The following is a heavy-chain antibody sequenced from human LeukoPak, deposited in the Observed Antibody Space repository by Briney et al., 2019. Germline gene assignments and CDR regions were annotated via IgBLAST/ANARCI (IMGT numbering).Heavy chain of an antibody. CDR3: ARVYSRENYFDY. D-gene: IGHD5-18*01. Sequence: KSSETLSLTCAVYGGSFSGYYWSWIRQPPGKGLEWIGEINHSGSTNYNPSLKSRVTISVDTSKNQFSLKLSSVTAADTAVYYCARVYSRENYFDYWGQGTLVTVSS. CDR1: GGSFSGYY. J-gene: IGHJ4*02. V-gene: IGHV4-34*01. CDR2: INHSGST.